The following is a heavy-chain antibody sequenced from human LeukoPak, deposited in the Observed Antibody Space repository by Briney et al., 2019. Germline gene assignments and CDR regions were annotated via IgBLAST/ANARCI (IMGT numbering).Heavy chain of an antibody. Sequence: ASVKVSCKASGYTFTSYGISWVRQAHGQGLEWMGWISAYNGNTNYAQKLQGRVTMTTDTSTSTAYMELRSLRSDDTAVYYCARVAATISGAYYFDYWGQGTLVTVSS. V-gene: IGHV1-18*01. J-gene: IGHJ4*02. D-gene: IGHD5-12*01. CDR3: ARVAATISGAYYFDY. CDR2: ISAYNGNT. CDR1: GYTFTSYG.